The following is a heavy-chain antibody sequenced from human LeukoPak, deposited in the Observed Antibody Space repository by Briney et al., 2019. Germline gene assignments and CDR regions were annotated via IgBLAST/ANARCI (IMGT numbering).Heavy chain of an antibody. D-gene: IGHD6-19*01. Sequence: GGSLRLSCTASGFTFSTYNMNWVRQAPGRGLEWVSYISSSTTTISYADSVKGRFTISRDNAKNSLYLQMNSLRVEDTAIYYCASYTPVPGTRGLQYWGQGALVTVSS. V-gene: IGHV3-48*04. CDR2: ISSSTTTI. CDR3: ASYTPVPGTRGLQY. J-gene: IGHJ4*02. CDR1: GFTFSTYN.